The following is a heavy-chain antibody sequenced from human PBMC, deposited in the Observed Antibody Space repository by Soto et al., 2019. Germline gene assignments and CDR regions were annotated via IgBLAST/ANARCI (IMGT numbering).Heavy chain of an antibody. Sequence: SETLSLTCTVSGGSITDYYWSWIRQPPGKALEWIGYGYHSVSIHYNPSLKTRVTISVDTSENQFSLRLSSVTAADTAVYYCARAFAGFGAYWYFDLWGRGTRVTGS. CDR3: ARAFAGFGAYWYFDL. V-gene: IGHV4-59*01. J-gene: IGHJ2*01. D-gene: IGHD3-16*01. CDR2: GYHSVSI. CDR1: GGSITDYY.